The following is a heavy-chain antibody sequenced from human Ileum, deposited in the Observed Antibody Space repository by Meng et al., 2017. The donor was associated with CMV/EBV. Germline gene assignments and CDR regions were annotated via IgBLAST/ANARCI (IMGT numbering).Heavy chain of an antibody. CDR1: GDSIYSGSHY. D-gene: IGHD7-27*01. J-gene: IGHJ2*01. CDR3: ATRRRDGGSGEGYFDL. V-gene: IGHV4-61*02. Sequence: QGRPQVSGPGLVNPSQTLSLPCTFSGDSIYSGSHYWSCIRQPAGKGLEWIGRIHSSGMTNYNPSLKSRVTISVDTSKNQFSLNLSSMTAADTAVYYCATRRRDGGSGEGYFDLWGRGTLVTVSS. CDR2: IHSSGMT.